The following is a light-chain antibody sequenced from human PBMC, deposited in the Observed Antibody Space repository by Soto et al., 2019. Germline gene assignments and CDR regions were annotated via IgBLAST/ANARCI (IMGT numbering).Light chain of an antibody. J-gene: IGKJ5*01. V-gene: IGKV3-15*01. CDR3: QQYNNWLIT. CDR2: GAS. CDR1: QSVSSN. Sequence: EIVMTQSPATLSVSPGERATLSCRASQSVSSNLAWYQQKPGQAPRLLIYGASTRATGIPARFSGSGSGTEFTLTIRSFQSEDFAVYYCQQYNNWLITFGQGTRLEIK.